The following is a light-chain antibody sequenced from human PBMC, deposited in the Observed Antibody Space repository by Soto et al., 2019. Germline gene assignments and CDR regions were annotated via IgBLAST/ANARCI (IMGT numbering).Light chain of an antibody. J-gene: IGKJ1*01. Sequence: DIQMTQSPSTLSASVGDRVTVTCRASQSISSWLAWYQQKAGKAPKLLIYKASALESGVPSRFSGSGSGTECTLTISSLEPEYFATYYCQHYNTYPWTVGQGTKVEIK. V-gene: IGKV1-5*03. CDR2: KAS. CDR1: QSISSW. CDR3: QHYNTYPWT.